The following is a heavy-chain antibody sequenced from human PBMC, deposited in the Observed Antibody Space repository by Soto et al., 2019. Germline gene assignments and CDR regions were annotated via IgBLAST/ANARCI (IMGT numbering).Heavy chain of an antibody. CDR3: ARDRTTGSLWAGIDY. CDR2: IYSSATT. J-gene: IGHJ4*02. Sequence: SETLSLTCTVSGGSISGYYWSWIRQPPGKGLEWIGYIYSSATTNYNPSLKSRVTISVDMSKYRFSLKLSSVSAADTAVYYCARDRTTGSLWAGIDYRSQGTLVTVSS. CDR1: GGSISGYY. D-gene: IGHD6-19*01. V-gene: IGHV4-59*01.